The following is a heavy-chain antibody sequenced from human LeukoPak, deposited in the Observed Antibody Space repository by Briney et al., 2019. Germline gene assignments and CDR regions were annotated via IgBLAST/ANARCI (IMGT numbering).Heavy chain of an antibody. CDR2: IYISGAT. V-gene: IGHV4-4*07. Sequence: PSETLSLTCTVSGGSINNYYWNYIRQPAGKQLEWIGRIYISGATHYNPSLKSRVTMSVDSSKNQFSLRLTSVTAADTAVYYCARDPFRSSFDSWGQGILVTVSS. D-gene: IGHD1-26*01. CDR1: GGSINNYY. CDR3: ARDPFRSSFDS. J-gene: IGHJ4*02.